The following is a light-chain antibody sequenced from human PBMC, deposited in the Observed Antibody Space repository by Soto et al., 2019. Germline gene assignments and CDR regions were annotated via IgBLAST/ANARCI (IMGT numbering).Light chain of an antibody. CDR3: HQYGNSPWA. CDR1: QSVSSNY. V-gene: IGKV3-20*01. J-gene: IGKJ1*01. Sequence: ENVLTQSPGTLSLSPEEGATLSCRASQSVSSNYLAWYQQKPGQAPRLLIYGASSRATGIPDRFSGSGSGTDFTLTISGLEPEDFAVYYCHQYGNSPWAFGRGTKVEVK. CDR2: GAS.